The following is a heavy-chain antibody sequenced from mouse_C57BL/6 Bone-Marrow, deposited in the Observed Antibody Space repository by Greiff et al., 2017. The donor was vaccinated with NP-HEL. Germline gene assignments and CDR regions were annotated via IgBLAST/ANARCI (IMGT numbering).Heavy chain of an antibody. J-gene: IGHJ3*01. Sequence: VQLQQPGAELVKPGASVKLSCKASGYTFTSYWMHWVKQRPGRGLEWIGRIDPNRGGTKYNEKFKGKATLTVDKPSSTAYMQLSSLTSEDSAVYYCARYRFAYWGQGTLVTVSA. CDR2: IDPNRGGT. CDR3: ARYRFAY. V-gene: IGHV1-72*01. CDR1: GYTFTSYW.